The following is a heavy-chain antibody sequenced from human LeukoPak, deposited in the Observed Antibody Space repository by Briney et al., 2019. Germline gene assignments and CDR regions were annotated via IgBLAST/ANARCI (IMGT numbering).Heavy chain of an antibody. J-gene: IGHJ4*02. CDR2: IIPIFGTG. CDR3: AKGHDDFRQFDF. Sequence: SVKVSCKASGGTFANYAISWVRKAPGQGLEWMGGIIPIFGTGHSAQKFQGRLTITADESTRTTYMELSSLRSEDTAGYYCAKGHDDFRQFDFWGQGTLVIVSS. D-gene: IGHD3-3*01. V-gene: IGHV1-69*13. CDR1: GGTFANYA.